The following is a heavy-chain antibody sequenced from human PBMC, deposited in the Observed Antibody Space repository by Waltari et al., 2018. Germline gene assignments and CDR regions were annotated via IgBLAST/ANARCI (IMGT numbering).Heavy chain of an antibody. V-gene: IGHV3-7*01. CDR1: GFTFSDYY. J-gene: IGHJ6*02. CDR3: ARGRPYDFWSGPVLDV. D-gene: IGHD3-3*01. Sequence: EVQLVESGGGLVQPGGSLRLSCAASGFTFSDYYMSWIRQAPGKGLEWVANIQQDGSEKYYVDSVKGRFTISRDNAKNSLYLQMNSLRAEDTAVYYCARGRPYDFWSGPVLDVWGQGTTVTVSS. CDR2: IQQDGSEK.